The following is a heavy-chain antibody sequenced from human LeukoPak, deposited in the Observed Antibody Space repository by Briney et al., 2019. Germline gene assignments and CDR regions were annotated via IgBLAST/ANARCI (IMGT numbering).Heavy chain of an antibody. CDR2: ISGSGGST. V-gene: IGHV3-23*01. J-gene: IGHJ3*02. CDR1: GFTFSSYA. CDR3: AKDKVDYYGSGSYYIDAFDI. Sequence: GGSLRLSCEASGFTFSSYAMSWVRQAPGKGLEWVSAISGSGGSTYYADSVKGRFTISRDNSKNTLYLQMNSLRAEDTAVYYCAKDKVDYYGSGSYYIDAFDIWGQGSMVTVSS. D-gene: IGHD3-10*01.